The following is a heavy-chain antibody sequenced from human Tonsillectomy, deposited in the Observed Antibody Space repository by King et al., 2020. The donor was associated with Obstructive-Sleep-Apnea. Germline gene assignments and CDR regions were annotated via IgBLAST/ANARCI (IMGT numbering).Heavy chain of an antibody. CDR2: INSDESST. V-gene: IGHV3-74*02. CDR1: GFTFTSYW. CDR3: ARANWGFWYFDL. J-gene: IGHJ2*01. Sequence: VQLVQSGGGLVQPGGSLRLSCAASGFTFTSYWMHWARQAPGKGLVWISRINSDESSTSYADSVKGRFTISRANAKNTLYLQMNSLRAEDTAVYYCARANWGFWYFDLWGRGTLVTVSS. D-gene: IGHD7-27*01.